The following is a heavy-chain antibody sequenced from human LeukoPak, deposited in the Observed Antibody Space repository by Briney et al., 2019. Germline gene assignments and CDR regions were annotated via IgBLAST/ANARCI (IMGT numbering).Heavy chain of an antibody. Sequence: SVKVSCKASGGTFSSYAISWVRQAPGQGLEWMGRIIPIFGTANCAQKFQGRVTITTDESTSTAYMELSSLRSEDTAVYYCARDGQSRGGFDPWGQGTLVTVSS. CDR2: IIPIFGTA. V-gene: IGHV1-69*05. J-gene: IGHJ5*02. D-gene: IGHD3-10*01. CDR1: GGTFSSYA. CDR3: ARDGQSRGGFDP.